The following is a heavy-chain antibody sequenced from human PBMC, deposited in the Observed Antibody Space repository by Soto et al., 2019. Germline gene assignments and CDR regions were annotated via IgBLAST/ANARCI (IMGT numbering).Heavy chain of an antibody. V-gene: IGHV3-15*01. CDR2: IKKKTDGGTT. CDR3: RTKWLY. D-gene: IGHD6-19*01. J-gene: IGHJ4*02. Sequence: EVQLVESGGSLVKPGGSLRLSCAASGCTFSDLWMSWVRQAPGKRLEWVRLIKKKTDGGTTDYAAPVKGRFTISRDDSKNTRYLQMSTMKSDETAVYYCRTKWLYWGKGTVVTVS. CDR1: GCTFSDLW.